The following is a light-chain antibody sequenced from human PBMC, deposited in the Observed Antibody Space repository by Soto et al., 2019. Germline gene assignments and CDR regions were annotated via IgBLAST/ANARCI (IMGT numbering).Light chain of an antibody. CDR1: QDISDS. CDR2: TAS. J-gene: IGKJ4*01. Sequence: DIQMTQSSSSLSASVGDRVTITCQASQDISDSLNWYQQKPGKAPKLVIYTASNLETGVPSRFSGSGSGTHFAFTISSLQPEDIATYYCQQYDDRPLTFGGGTKVDI. V-gene: IGKV1-33*01. CDR3: QQYDDRPLT.